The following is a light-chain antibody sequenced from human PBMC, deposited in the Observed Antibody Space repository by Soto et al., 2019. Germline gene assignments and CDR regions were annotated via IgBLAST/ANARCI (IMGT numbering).Light chain of an antibody. Sequence: QSVLTQPASVSGSPGQSITISCTGTSSDVGAYNYVSWYQQHPGKAPKLIIYEVNNRPSRVSFRFSGSKSGNTASLTISGLQAEDEADYYCSSYTSSNTVLFGGGTKVTVL. CDR1: SSDVGAYNY. CDR2: EVN. J-gene: IGLJ2*01. V-gene: IGLV2-14*01. CDR3: SSYTSSNTVL.